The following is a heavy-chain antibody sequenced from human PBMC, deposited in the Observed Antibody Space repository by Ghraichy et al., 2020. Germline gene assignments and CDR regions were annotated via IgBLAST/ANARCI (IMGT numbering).Heavy chain of an antibody. J-gene: IGHJ4*02. CDR1: GFAFSSNVYG. CDR2: ISYDGSIE. V-gene: IGHV3-33*06. Sequence: GESLNISCAASGFAFSSNVYGMHWVRQAPGKGLEWVALISYDGSIEYYADSVKGRFSISRDNSRNTLYLQMNTLRAEDTAMYYCAKYTSGEGFDYWGQGTLVTVSS. CDR3: AKYTSGEGFDY. D-gene: IGHD3-22*01.